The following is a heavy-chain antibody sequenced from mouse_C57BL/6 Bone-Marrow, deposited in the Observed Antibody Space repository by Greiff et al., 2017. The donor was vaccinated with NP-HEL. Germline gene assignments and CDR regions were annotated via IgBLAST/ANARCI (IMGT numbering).Heavy chain of an antibody. D-gene: IGHD1-1*01. CDR1: GYTFTSYW. J-gene: IGHJ2*01. Sequence: QVQLQQPGAELVKPGASVKMSCKASGYTFTSYWITWVKQRPGQGLEWIGDIYPGSGSTNYNEKFKSKATLTVDTSSSTAYMQLSSLTSEDSAVYYCARGIYYYGSSRDYWGQGTTLTVSS. CDR3: ARGIYYYGSSRDY. CDR2: IYPGSGST. V-gene: IGHV1-55*01.